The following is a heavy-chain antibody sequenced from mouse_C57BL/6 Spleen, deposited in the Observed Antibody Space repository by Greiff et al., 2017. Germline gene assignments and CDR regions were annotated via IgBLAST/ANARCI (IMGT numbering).Heavy chain of an antibody. Sequence: EVQLQQSGPELVKPGASVKMSCKASGYTFTDYNMHWVKQSHGKSLEWIGYINPNNGGTSYNQKFKGKATLTVNKSSSTAYMELRSLTSEDSAVYYCARSRYYYGSSYYAMDYWGQGTSVTVSS. D-gene: IGHD1-1*01. CDR1: GYTFTDYN. CDR2: INPNNGGT. J-gene: IGHJ4*01. V-gene: IGHV1-22*01. CDR3: ARSRYYYGSSYYAMDY.